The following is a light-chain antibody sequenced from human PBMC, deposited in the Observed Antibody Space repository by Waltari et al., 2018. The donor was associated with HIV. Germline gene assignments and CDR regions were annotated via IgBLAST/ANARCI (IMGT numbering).Light chain of an antibody. Sequence: DVVMTQSPLSLPVTLGQPASISCRSSQGLVYSDGDTYLNWFQQRPGQSPRRLIYKVSNRDSGVPDRFSGSGSGTEFTLKISRVEAEDVGVYYCMHATKLWPPSWTFGQGTKVEIK. J-gene: IGKJ1*01. V-gene: IGKV2-30*01. CDR2: KVS. CDR3: MHATKLWPPSWT. CDR1: QGLVYSDGDTY.